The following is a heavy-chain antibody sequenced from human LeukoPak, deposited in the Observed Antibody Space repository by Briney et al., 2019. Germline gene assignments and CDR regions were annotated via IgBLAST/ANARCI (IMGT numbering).Heavy chain of an antibody. D-gene: IGHD4-11*01. Sequence: PGGSLRLSCAASGFTFSTYAMGWVRQAPGKGLEWVSSIKGGGGDPFYADAVNGRFTISRDNSKNTLFLQLDSLRAEDTAVYYCAKGGHDYSPFSWWGQGTLVTVSS. J-gene: IGHJ4*02. V-gene: IGHV3-23*01. CDR3: AKGGHDYSPFSW. CDR1: GFTFSTYA. CDR2: IKGGGGDP.